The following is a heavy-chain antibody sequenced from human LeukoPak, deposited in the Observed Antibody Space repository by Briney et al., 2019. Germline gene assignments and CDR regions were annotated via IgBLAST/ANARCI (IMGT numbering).Heavy chain of an antibody. D-gene: IGHD3-10*01. Sequence: GGSLRLSCAASGFTFSSYGMHWVRQAPGKGLEWVAVISYDGSDKYYADSVKGRFTISRDNSENTLYLQMNSLRAEDTAVYYCARGSLSSGSHYGDYWGRGTLLSVGS. CDR1: GFTFSSYG. V-gene: IGHV3-30*03. J-gene: IGHJ4*02. CDR2: ISYDGSDK. CDR3: ARGSLSSGSHYGDY.